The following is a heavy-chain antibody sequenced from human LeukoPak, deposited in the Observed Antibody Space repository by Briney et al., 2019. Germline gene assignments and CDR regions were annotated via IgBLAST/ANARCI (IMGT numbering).Heavy chain of an antibody. CDR1: GGSFSGYY. CDR3: ARGLVAGSIDY. V-gene: IGHV4-34*01. CDR2: INHSGST. J-gene: IGHJ4*02. Sequence: SETLSLTCAVYGGSFSGYYWSWIRQPPGKGLEWIGEINHSGSTNYNPSLKSRVTISVDTSKNQFSLKLRSVTAADTAVYYCARGLVAGSIDYWGQGTLVTVSS. D-gene: IGHD6-19*01.